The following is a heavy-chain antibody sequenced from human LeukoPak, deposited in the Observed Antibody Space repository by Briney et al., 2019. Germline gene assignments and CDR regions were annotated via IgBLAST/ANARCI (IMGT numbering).Heavy chain of an antibody. D-gene: IGHD3-22*01. V-gene: IGHV3-33*06. CDR2: IWYDGSNK. CDR3: AKDNYDSSGSVDY. J-gene: IGHJ4*02. CDR1: GFTFSSYG. Sequence: GGSLGLSCAASGFTFSSYGMHWVRQAPGKGLEWVAVIWYDGSNKYYADSVKGRFTISRDNSKNTLYLQVNSLRAEDTAVYYCAKDNYDSSGSVDYWGQGTLVTVSS.